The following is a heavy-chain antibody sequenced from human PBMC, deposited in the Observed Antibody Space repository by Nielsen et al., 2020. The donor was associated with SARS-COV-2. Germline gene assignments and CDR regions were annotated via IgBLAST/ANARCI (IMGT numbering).Heavy chain of an antibody. V-gene: IGHV5-10-1*01. CDR2: IDPSDSYT. CDR1: GYSFTSYW. CDR3: ARQSGGVNWYFDL. D-gene: IGHD2-8*02. J-gene: IGHJ2*01. Sequence: GESLKISCKGSGYSFTSYWISWVRQMHGKGLEWMGRIDPSDSYTNYSPSFQGHVTISADKSISTAYLQWSSLKASDTAMYYCARQSGGVNWYFDLWGRGTLVTVSS.